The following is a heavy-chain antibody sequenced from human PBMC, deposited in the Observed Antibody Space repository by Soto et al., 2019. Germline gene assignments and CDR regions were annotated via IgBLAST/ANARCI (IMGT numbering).Heavy chain of an antibody. CDR1: GYSFTAYG. D-gene: IGHD3-3*01. CDR2: ISCYNGKT. Sequence: QVQVVQSGDEVKETGASVRVSCKTSGYSFTAYGISWVRQAPGQGLEWMGWISCYNGKTKYAQKVQGRVTMTTDTSTSPAYMEVRSLGSDDTAIYYCARDAPPPELRFLEWHNYDYNGMDVWGQGTTVTVSS. J-gene: IGHJ6*02. CDR3: ARDAPPPELRFLEWHNYDYNGMDV. V-gene: IGHV1-18*01.